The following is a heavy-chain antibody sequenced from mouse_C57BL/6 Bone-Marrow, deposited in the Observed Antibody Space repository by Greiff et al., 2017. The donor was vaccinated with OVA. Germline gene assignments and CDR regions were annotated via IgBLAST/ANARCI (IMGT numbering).Heavy chain of an antibody. CDR2: ISDGGSYT. CDR1: GFTFSSYA. J-gene: IGHJ4*01. Sequence: EVKVVESGGGLVKPGGSLKLSCAASGFTFSSYAMSWVRQTPEKRLEWVATISDGGSYTYYPDNVKGRFTISRDNAKNNLYLQMSHLKSEDTAMYYCARTLITTVVAGAMDYWGQGTSVTVSS. D-gene: IGHD1-1*01. V-gene: IGHV5-4*03. CDR3: ARTLITTVVAGAMDY.